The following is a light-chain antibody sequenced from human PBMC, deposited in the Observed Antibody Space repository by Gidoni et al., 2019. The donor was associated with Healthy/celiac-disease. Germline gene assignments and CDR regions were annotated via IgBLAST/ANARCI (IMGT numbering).Light chain of an antibody. Sequence: QSALTQPRSVSGSPGQSVNISCTGTSCDVGGYNYVSWYPQHPGKAPKLMIYDVSKRPSGVPDRFSGSKSGNTASLTISGLQAEDEADYYCCSYAGSYTFYVFGTGTKVTVL. V-gene: IGLV2-11*01. CDR2: DVS. CDR3: CSYAGSYTFYV. CDR1: SCDVGGYNY. J-gene: IGLJ1*01.